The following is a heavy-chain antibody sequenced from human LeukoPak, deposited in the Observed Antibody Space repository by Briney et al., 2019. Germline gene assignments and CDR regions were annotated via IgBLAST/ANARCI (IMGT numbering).Heavy chain of an antibody. V-gene: IGHV3-7*02. J-gene: IGHJ6*02. CDR3: AKNGGPHGMDV. Sequence: SGGSLRLSCATSGFTFSSIWMSWVRQAPGKGLEWVANIKHDGSETNYVDSVKGRFTISRDNAKNSLHLQVNSLRVEDTAVYYCAKNGGPHGMDVWGQGTTVTVSS. CDR2: IKHDGSET. CDR1: GFTFSSIW. D-gene: IGHD3-16*01.